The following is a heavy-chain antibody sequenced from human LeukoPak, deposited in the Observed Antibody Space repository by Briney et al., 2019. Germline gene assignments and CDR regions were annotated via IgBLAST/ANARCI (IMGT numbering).Heavy chain of an antibody. CDR3: ARDVTGTQFDY. CDR1: GLSFSTYS. D-gene: IGHD1-20*01. J-gene: IGHJ4*02. Sequence: GGSLRLSCAASGLSFSTYSMNWVRQAPGKGLEWVSSISSSSSYIYYADSVKGRFTISRDNAKNSLYLQMNSLRAEDTAVYYCARDVTGTQFDYWGQGTLVTVSS. V-gene: IGHV3-21*01. CDR2: ISSSSSYI.